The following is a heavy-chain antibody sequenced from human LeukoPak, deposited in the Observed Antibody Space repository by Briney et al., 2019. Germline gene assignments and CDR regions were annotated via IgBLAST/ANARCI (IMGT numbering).Heavy chain of an antibody. CDR3: ATGSRASSIAAHDS. CDR1: GFTFSSYG. J-gene: IGHJ5*01. CDR2: VSSDATYT. Sequence: ERSLRLSCAASGFTFSSYGAHWVRQAPGKGLEWVADVSSDATYTYFADSVRGRFTISRDNSNSTVFLQMNSLRAEDTAVYYCATGSRASSIAAHDSWGQGTLVTVSS. V-gene: IGHV3-30*04. D-gene: IGHD6-6*01.